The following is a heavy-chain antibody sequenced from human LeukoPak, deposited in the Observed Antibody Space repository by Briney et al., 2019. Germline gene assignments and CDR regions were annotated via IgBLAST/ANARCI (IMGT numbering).Heavy chain of an antibody. CDR1: GFTFSNYA. CDR2: ISYSGGST. J-gene: IGHJ4*02. D-gene: IGHD2-2*01. V-gene: IGHV3-23*01. Sequence: GGSLRLSCAASGFTFSNYAMSWVRQAPGKGLEWVSGISYSGGSTYYADSVKGRFTISRDNSKNTLYLQLNSLRGEDTAVYYCAKSEGYCSSTSCYYFDYWGQGTLVTVSS. CDR3: AKSEGYCSSTSCYYFDY.